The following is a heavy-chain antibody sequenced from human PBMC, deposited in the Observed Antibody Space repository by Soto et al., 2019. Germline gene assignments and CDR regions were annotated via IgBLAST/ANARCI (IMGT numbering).Heavy chain of an antibody. D-gene: IGHD6-6*01. V-gene: IGHV3-7*01. CDR1: GFTFSSYW. CDR2: IKQDGSEK. Sequence: EVQLVESGGGLVQPGGSLRLSCAASGFTFSSYWMSWVRQAPGKWLEWVANIKQDGSEKYYVDSVKGRFTISRDNAKNSLYLQMNSLRAEDTAVYYCARYPEYYSSSSGWFDPWGQGTLVTVSS. J-gene: IGHJ5*02. CDR3: ARYPEYYSSSSGWFDP.